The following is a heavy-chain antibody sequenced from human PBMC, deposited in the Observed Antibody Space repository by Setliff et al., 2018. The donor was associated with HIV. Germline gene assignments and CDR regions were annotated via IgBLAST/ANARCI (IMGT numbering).Heavy chain of an antibody. V-gene: IGHV1-2*02. D-gene: IGHD2-21*01. J-gene: IGHJ3*02. CDR1: GYTFTGYY. CDR2: INPNSGDT. Sequence: ASVKVSCKASGYTFTGYYMHWVRQAPGQGLEWMGWINPNSGDTQYGQVRDRVTMTRDTSINTAYMDLSRLRSDDTAIYYCARDKLEETAESLWGPMKNDAFDIWGPGTLVTVS. CDR3: ARDKLEETAESLWGPMKNDAFDI.